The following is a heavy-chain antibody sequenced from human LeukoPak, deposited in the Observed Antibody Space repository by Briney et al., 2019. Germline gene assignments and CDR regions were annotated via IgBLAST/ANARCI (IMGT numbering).Heavy chain of an antibody. D-gene: IGHD3-9*01. V-gene: IGHV4-34*01. J-gene: IGHJ5*02. CDR3: ARGRRGRGALTGGGKTLHDRPFDP. CDR1: GGSFSGYY. Sequence: PSETLSLTCAVYGGSFSGYYWSWIRQPPGKGLEWIGEINHSGSTNYNPSLKSRVTISVDTSKNQFSLKLSSVTAADTAVYYCARGRRGRGALTGGGKTLHDRPFDPWGQGTLVTVSS. CDR2: INHSGST.